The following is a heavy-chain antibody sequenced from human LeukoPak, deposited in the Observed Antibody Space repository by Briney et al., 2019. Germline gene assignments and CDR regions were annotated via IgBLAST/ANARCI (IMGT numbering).Heavy chain of an antibody. CDR1: GGSISEYY. Sequence: SKTLSLTCTVSGGSISEYYWSWIRQTAGKGLEYIGRINSSGSTNYNPSLKSRVTMSVDPSKNQFSLRLTSVTAADTAVYYCAREQSGRYETPNNWFDPWGQGTLVTVSS. CDR3: AREQSGRYETPNNWFDP. CDR2: INSSGST. V-gene: IGHV4-4*07. J-gene: IGHJ5*02. D-gene: IGHD1-26*01.